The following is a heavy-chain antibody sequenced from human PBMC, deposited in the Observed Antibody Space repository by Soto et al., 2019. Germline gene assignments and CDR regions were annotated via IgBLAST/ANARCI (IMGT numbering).Heavy chain of an antibody. J-gene: IGHJ3*02. CDR1: GGSITSANW. CDR3: ATLVSTDAFDI. CDR2: ISHSGIT. V-gene: IGHV4-4*02. Sequence: SETLSLTCAVSGGSITSANWWTWVRQPPGGGLEWIGEISHSGITNYKASLKSRVTMSVDKTKNDVSLKLTSVTAADTAVYYCATLVSTDAFDIWGQGTMVTVSS.